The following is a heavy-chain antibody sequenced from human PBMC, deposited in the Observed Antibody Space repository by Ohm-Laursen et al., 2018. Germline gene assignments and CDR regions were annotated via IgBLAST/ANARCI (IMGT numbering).Heavy chain of an antibody. Sequence: SLRLSCTASGFTFADYAMHWVRQAPGKGLEWVSGISWNSGSIGYADSVKGRFTISRDNAKNSLYLQMNSLRAEDTALYYCAKSADSSGYYRGGFDYWGQGTLVTVSS. J-gene: IGHJ4*02. V-gene: IGHV3-9*01. CDR1: GFTFADYA. CDR3: AKSADSSGYYRGGFDY. CDR2: ISWNSGSI. D-gene: IGHD3-22*01.